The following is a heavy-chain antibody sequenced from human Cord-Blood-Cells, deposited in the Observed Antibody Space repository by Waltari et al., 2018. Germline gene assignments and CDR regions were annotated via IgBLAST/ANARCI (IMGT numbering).Heavy chain of an antibody. CDR1: GFTVSSNY. D-gene: IGHD3-10*01. CDR3: ARAPAGDSGYFDY. V-gene: IGHV3-53*04. Sequence: EVQLVESGGGLVQPGGSLRLSCEASGFTVSSNYMSWVRQAPGKGLEWVSVIYSGGSTYYADSVKCRFTISRHNSKNTLYLQMNSLRAEDTAVYYCARAPAGDSGYFDYWGQGTLVTVSS. J-gene: IGHJ4*02. CDR2: IYSGGST.